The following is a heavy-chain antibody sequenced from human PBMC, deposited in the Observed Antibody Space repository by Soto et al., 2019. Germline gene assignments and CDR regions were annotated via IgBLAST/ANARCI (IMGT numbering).Heavy chain of an antibody. CDR1: GYTFTSYD. V-gene: IGHV1-8*01. J-gene: IGHJ5*02. CDR3: AREVGGSSWPRGNWFDP. Sequence: ASVKVSCKASGYTFTSYDINWVRQATGQGLEWMGWMNPNSGNTGYAQKFQGRVTMTRNTSISTAYMELSSLRSEDTAVYYCAREVGGSSWPRGNWFDPRAQGTLVTVS. D-gene: IGHD6-13*01. CDR2: MNPNSGNT.